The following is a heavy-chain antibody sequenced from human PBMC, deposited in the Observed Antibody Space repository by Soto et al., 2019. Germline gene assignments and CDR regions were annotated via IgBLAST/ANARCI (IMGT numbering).Heavy chain of an antibody. CDR2: ISSSSSYI. Sequence: EVQLVESGGGLVKPGGSLRLSCAASGFTFSSYSMNWVRQAPGKGLEWVSSISSSSSYIYYADSVKGRFTISRDNAKNSLYRQMNSLRAEDTAVYYCARVVVAARGYYYGMDVWGQGTTVTVSS. V-gene: IGHV3-21*01. D-gene: IGHD2-15*01. J-gene: IGHJ6*02. CDR1: GFTFSSYS. CDR3: ARVVVAARGYYYGMDV.